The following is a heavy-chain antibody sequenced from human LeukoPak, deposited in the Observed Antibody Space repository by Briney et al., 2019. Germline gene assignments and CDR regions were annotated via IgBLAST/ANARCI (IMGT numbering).Heavy chain of an antibody. CDR3: ASRRDGSNYAAFDI. V-gene: IGHV1-46*01. D-gene: IGHD5-24*01. CDR1: GYTFTIYY. CDR2: INFSGGTT. Sequence: RASVTVSFTAAGYTFTIYYIHWVRQAPGQGLGWMGVINFSGGTTSYPQKFQGRVTMTRDTSTSTVYMELSSLRSEDTAVYYCASRRDGSNYAAFDIWGQGTMVTVSS. J-gene: IGHJ3*02.